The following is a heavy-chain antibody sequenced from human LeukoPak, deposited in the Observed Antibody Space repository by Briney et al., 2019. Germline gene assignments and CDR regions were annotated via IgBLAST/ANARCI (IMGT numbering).Heavy chain of an antibody. D-gene: IGHD6-13*01. CDR1: GFTFSSYW. CDR3: ARVGSSSWAEVYYFDY. Sequence: GESLRLSCAASGFTFSSYWMHWVRQAPGKGLVWVSRINSDGSSTSYADSVKGRFTISRDNAKNTLYLQMNSLRAEDTAVYYCARVGSSSWAEVYYFDYWGQGTLVTVSS. V-gene: IGHV3-74*01. J-gene: IGHJ4*02. CDR2: INSDGSST.